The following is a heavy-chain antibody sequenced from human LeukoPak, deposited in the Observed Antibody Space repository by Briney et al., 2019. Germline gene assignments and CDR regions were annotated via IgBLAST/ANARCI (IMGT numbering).Heavy chain of an antibody. CDR2: IRYDGSNK. J-gene: IGHJ3*02. CDR1: GFTFSSYG. Sequence: GGSLRLSCAASGFTFSSYGMHWVRQAPGKGLEWVAFIRYDGSNKYYADSVKGRFTISRDNAKNSLYLQMNSLRAEDTAVYYCARGQVGATWDDAFDIWGQGTMVTVSS. CDR3: ARGQVGATWDDAFDI. D-gene: IGHD1-26*01. V-gene: IGHV3-30*02.